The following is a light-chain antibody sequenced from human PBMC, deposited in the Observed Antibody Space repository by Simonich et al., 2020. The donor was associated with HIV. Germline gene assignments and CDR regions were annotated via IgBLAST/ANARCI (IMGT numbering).Light chain of an antibody. CDR1: QGISNS. V-gene: IGKV1-NL1*01. J-gene: IGKJ2*01. Sequence: DIQMTQSPSSLSASVGDRVTNTCRASQGISNSLAWDQQKPGKAPKLLLYAASRLESGVPSRFSGSGSGTEFTLTISSLQPDDFATYYCQQYNSYAYTFGQGTKLEIK. CDR3: QQYNSYAYT. CDR2: AAS.